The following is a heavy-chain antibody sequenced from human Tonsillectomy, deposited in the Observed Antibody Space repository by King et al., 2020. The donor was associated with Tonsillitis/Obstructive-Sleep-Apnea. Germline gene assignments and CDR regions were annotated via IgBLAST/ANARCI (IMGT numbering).Heavy chain of an antibody. CDR3: ARQFCNSTRCHSESSYYLDY. CDR1: GYTFSNYW. CDR2: VYPGESEI. Sequence: VQLVESGAEVKKPGESLKISCTGSGYTFSNYWIAWVRQMPGRGPEWMGIVYPGESEIKYSPSFQGQVTISADKSISTADLQWSSLEASDTAMYFCARQFCNSTRCHSESSYYLDYWGQGTLVTVSS. J-gene: IGHJ4*02. V-gene: IGHV5-51*01. D-gene: IGHD2-2*01.